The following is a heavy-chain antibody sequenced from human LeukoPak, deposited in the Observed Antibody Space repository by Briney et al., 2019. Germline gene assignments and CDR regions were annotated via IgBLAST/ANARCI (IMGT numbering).Heavy chain of an antibody. J-gene: IGHJ4*02. CDR2: IFYNGDT. CDR1: GDSIGCSNCY. CDR3: ARRYSGRYYNN. V-gene: IGHV4-39*01. Sequence: SETLSLTCTDSGDSIGCSNCYWGWIRQTPGTGLEWIGSIFYNGDTHYNPSLKSRVTISIDTSKNQFSLKLSSVTAADTAVYYCARRYSGRYYNNWGQGTLVTVSS. D-gene: IGHD1-26*01.